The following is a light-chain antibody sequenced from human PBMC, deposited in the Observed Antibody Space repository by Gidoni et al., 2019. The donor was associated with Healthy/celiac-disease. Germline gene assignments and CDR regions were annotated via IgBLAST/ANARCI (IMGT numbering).Light chain of an antibody. CDR1: QSVSSY. Sequence: VLTPSPATLSSSPGERGTLSCRASQSVSSYLAWYQQKPGQAARLLIYDASTRATGIPARFSGSGSGTDFTLTISSLEPEDFAAYYCQQRSNWLTFGGGTKVEIK. V-gene: IGKV3-11*01. J-gene: IGKJ4*02. CDR3: QQRSNWLT. CDR2: DAS.